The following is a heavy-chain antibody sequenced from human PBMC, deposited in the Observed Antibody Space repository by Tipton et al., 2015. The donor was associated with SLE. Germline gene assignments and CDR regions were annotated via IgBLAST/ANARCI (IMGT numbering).Heavy chain of an antibody. Sequence: TLSLTCTVSGGSISTTGYFWNWIRQPAGKGLEWIGYIYYSGSTNHNPSLKSRVTMSVDTSKNQFSLKLSSVTAADTAVYYCARDAGMDVWGQGITVTVSS. J-gene: IGHJ6*02. V-gene: IGHV4-61*10. CDR1: GGSISTTGYF. CDR3: ARDAGMDV. CDR2: IYYSGST.